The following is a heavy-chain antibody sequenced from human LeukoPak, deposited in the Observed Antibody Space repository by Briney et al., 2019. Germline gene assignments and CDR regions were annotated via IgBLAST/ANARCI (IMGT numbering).Heavy chain of an antibody. CDR2: ISAYNGNT. CDR3: ARDGQRRDGYNFVDY. V-gene: IGHV1-18*01. CDR1: GYTFSSFG. D-gene: IGHD5-24*01. J-gene: IGHJ4*02. Sequence: ASVKVSCKASGYTFSSFGISWVRQAPGQGLEWMGWISAYNGNTKYAQKLQGRVTMTTDTSTSTAYMEVRSLRSDDTAMYYCARDGQRRDGYNFVDYWGQGTLVTVSS.